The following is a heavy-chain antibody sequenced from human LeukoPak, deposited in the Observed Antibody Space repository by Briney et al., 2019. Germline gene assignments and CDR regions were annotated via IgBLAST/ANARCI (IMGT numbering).Heavy chain of an antibody. V-gene: IGHV3-73*01. Sequence: GGSLRLSCAASGFTFSGCAVHWVRQAPGKGLEWVGHIGSKAFDYATVYAASVEGRFTISRDDSKHTAFLQMNSLKTEDTAVYYCTRHLDGIAAYDYWGQGSLVTVSS. CDR2: IGSKAFDYAT. CDR1: GFTFSGCA. D-gene: IGHD6-13*01. J-gene: IGHJ4*02. CDR3: TRHLDGIAAYDY.